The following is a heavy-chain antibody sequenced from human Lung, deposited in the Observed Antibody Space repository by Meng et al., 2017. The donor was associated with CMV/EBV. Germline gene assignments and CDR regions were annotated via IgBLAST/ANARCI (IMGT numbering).Heavy chain of an antibody. CDR1: GGSISSSSYY. CDR3: ARQGSVYYYDSSGQSPDY. D-gene: IGHD3-22*01. J-gene: IGHJ4*02. Sequence: SXTVSGGSISSSSYYWGWIRQPPGKGLEWIGSIYYSGSTYYNPSLKSRVTISVDTSKNQFSLKLSSVTAADTAVYYCARQGSVYYYDSSGQSPDYXGQGXLVTVSS. V-gene: IGHV4-39*01. CDR2: IYYSGST.